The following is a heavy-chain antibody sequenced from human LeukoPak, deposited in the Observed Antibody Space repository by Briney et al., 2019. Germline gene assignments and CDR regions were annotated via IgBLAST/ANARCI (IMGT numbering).Heavy chain of an antibody. CDR1: GGSISSGGYS. J-gene: IGHJ4*02. V-gene: IGHV4-30-2*01. CDR3: ARGVGRGINDY. D-gene: IGHD3-10*01. CDR2: IYHSGST. Sequence: SETLSLTCAVSGGSISSGGYSWSWIRQPPGKGLEWTGYIYHSGSTYYNPSLKSRVTISVDRSKNQFSLKLSSVTAADTAVYYCARGVGRGINDYWGQGTLVTVSS.